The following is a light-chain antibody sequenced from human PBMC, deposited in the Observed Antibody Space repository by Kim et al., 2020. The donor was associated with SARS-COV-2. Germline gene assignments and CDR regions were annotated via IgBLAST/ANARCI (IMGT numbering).Light chain of an antibody. CDR2: DAS. V-gene: IGKV3-15*01. CDR1: QSVRSN. CDR3: QQYNNWPET. J-gene: IGKJ1*01. Sequence: VSPGERATLTCRASQSVRSNLAWYQQKPGQAPRLLIYDASTRATGIPARFSGSGSGTEFTLTISSLQSEDFAVYYCQQYNNWPETFGQGTKVEIK.